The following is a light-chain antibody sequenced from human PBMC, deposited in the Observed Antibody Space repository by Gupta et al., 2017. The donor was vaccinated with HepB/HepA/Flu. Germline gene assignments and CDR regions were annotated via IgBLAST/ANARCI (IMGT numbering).Light chain of an antibody. CDR2: GNS. Sequence: QSVLTQPPSVSGAPGQRDTIASTWSSSNIGAGYDVHWYQQLPGTAPKLLIYGNSNRPSGVPDRFSGSKSGTSASLAITGLQAEDEADYYCQSYDSSLSGPVVFGGGTKLTVL. CDR3: QSYDSSLSGPVV. J-gene: IGLJ2*01. CDR1: SSNIGAGYD. V-gene: IGLV1-40*01.